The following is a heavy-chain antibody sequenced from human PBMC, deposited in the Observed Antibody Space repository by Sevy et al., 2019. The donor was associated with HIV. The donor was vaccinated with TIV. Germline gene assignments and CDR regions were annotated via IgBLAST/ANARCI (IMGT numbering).Heavy chain of an antibody. D-gene: IGHD3-22*01. V-gene: IGHV3-30*18. J-gene: IGHJ6*02. Sequence: GGSLRLSCAASGFTFSSYGMHWVRQAPGKGLEWVAVISYDGSNKYYADFVKGRFTISRDNSKNTLYLQMNSLRAEDTAVYYCAKRKGLGYYYYGMDVWGQGTTVTVSS. CDR3: AKRKGLGYYYYGMDV. CDR1: GFTFSSYG. CDR2: ISYDGSNK.